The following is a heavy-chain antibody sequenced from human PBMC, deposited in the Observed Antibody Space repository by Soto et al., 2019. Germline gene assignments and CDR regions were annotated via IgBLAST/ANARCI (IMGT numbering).Heavy chain of an antibody. CDR1: GGSVNTSSYY. D-gene: IGHD6-13*01. Sequence: SETLSLTCSVSGGSVNTSSYYWGWIRQPPGKGLEWIGTIFYSGNTYYNPSLKSRVTISVDTSKNQFSLKLSSVTAADTAVYYCAPHRQHRLEYWGQGTLVTVSS. CDR2: IFYSGNT. V-gene: IGHV4-39*01. CDR3: APHRQHRLEY. J-gene: IGHJ4*02.